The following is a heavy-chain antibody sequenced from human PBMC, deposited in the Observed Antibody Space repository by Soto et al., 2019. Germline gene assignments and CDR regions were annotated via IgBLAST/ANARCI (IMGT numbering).Heavy chain of an antibody. V-gene: IGHV2-26*01. J-gene: IGHJ6*03. CDR3: ARILFGRSVAGGYFYMDV. CDR1: GFSLSNGKVG. Sequence: HVTLKESGPVLVKPTETLTLTCTVSGFSLSNGKVGVSWIRQPPGKALEWLAHLFSNDEKSYRTSLKSRLTISEDTAKRQVVLTMTNVDPVDTATYYCARILFGRSVAGGYFYMDVWGKGTTVTVSS. D-gene: IGHD6-19*01. CDR2: LFSNDEK.